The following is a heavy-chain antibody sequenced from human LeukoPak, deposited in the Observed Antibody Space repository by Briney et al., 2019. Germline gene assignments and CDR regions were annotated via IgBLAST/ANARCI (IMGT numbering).Heavy chain of an antibody. CDR2: MTPKSGDT. V-gene: IGHV1-8*02. Sequence: GASVKVSCKASGYTFNNFGIDWIRQAPGQGLEWMGSMTPKSGDTDLAQKFQGRVTMTRDTSLNTAYLAVSSLTSDDTAVYYCARGHNYGSGESVARAYWGQGTLVIVSS. CDR3: ARGHNYGSGESVARAY. J-gene: IGHJ4*02. D-gene: IGHD3-10*01. CDR1: GYTFNNFG.